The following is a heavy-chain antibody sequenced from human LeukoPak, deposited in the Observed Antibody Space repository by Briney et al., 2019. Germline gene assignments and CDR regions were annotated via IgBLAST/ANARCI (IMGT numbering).Heavy chain of an antibody. V-gene: IGHV4-34*01. CDR1: GGSFSGYY. CDR2: INHSGST. CDR3: ARGYCSSTSCPKGGMDV. Sequence: SETLSLTCAVYGGSFSGYYWSWIRQPPGKGLEWIGDINHSGSTNYNPSLKSRVTISVDTSKNQFSLKLSSVTAADTAVYYCARGYCSSTSCPKGGMDVWGQGTTVTVSS. D-gene: IGHD2-2*01. J-gene: IGHJ6*02.